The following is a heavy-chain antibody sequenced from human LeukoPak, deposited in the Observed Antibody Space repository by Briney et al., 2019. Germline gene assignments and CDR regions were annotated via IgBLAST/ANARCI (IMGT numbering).Heavy chain of an antibody. CDR2: IYYSGST. Sequence: SETLSLTCTVSGGSISSYYWSWIRQPPRKGLEWIGYIYYSGSTNYNPSLKSRVTISVDTSKNQFSLKLSSVTAADTAVYYCARGGYSYGLFDYWGQGTLVTVSS. CDR3: ARGGYSYGLFDY. J-gene: IGHJ4*02. CDR1: GGSISSYY. V-gene: IGHV4-59*01. D-gene: IGHD5-18*01.